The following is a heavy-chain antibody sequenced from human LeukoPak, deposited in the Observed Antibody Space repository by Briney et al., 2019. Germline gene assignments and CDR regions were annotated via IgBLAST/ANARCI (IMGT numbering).Heavy chain of an antibody. J-gene: IGHJ4*02. V-gene: IGHV3-7*01. Sequence: GGSLRLSCAASGFTFSSYAMHWVRQAPGKGLEWVANIKQDGSAKYYVDSVKGRFTISRDNAKNSLYLQMNSLRVEETAVYYCARLIEAAGIDFWGQGTLVTVSS. D-gene: IGHD5-12*01. CDR2: IKQDGSAK. CDR3: ARLIEAAGIDF. CDR1: GFTFSSYA.